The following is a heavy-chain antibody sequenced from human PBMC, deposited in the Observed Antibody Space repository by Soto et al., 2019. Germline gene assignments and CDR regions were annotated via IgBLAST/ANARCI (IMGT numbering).Heavy chain of an antibody. V-gene: IGHV3-23*01. CDR3: AKVPRRPRSPGIAVAGTNDY. Sequence: GGSLRLSCAASGFTFSSYAMSWVRQAPGKGLEWVSAISGSGGSTYYADTVKGRFTFSRDNSKNTLYLQMNSLRAEDTAVYYCAKVPRRPRSPGIAVAGTNDYWGQGTLVTVSS. J-gene: IGHJ4*02. CDR2: ISGSGGST. CDR1: GFTFSSYA. D-gene: IGHD6-19*01.